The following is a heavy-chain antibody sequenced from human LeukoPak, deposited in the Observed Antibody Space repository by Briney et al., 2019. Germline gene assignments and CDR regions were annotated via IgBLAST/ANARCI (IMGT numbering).Heavy chain of an antibody. CDR2: TYYRSKWYN. CDR1: GDSVSSNSAA. CDR3: AGGQWLANFDY. V-gene: IGHV6-1*01. J-gene: IGHJ4*02. D-gene: IGHD6-19*01. Sequence: SQTLSLTCAISGDSVSSNSAARNWLRQSPLRGLEWLGRTYYRSKWYNDYAVSVKSRIIINPDTSKNQFSLQLSSVIPEDTAVYYCAGGQWLANFDYWGQGTLVTVSS.